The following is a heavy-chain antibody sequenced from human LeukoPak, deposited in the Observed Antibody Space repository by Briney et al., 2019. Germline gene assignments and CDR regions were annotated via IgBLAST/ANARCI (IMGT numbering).Heavy chain of an antibody. D-gene: IGHD2-2*01. CDR2: IYYSGST. CDR1: GGSISSYY. Sequence: SETLSLTCTVSGGSISSYYWSWIRQPPGKGLEWIGYIYYSGSTNYNPSLKSRVTISVDTSKNQFSLKLSSVTAADTAVYYCARHTWYCSSTSCYGAGWFDPWGQGTLVTVSS. CDR3: ARHTWYCSSTSCYGAGWFDP. V-gene: IGHV4-59*08. J-gene: IGHJ5*02.